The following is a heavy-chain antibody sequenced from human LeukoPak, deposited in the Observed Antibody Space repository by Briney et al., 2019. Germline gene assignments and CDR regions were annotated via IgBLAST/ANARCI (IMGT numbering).Heavy chain of an antibody. Sequence: GESLKISCKGFGYTFTNYWIGGGRQMPGKGLEWIEIIYPGYYDTRYSPSFQCQVNISADKSVTTSYLQWSSLKASDTAMYYCARRNGYTSGSGFDPWGQGTLVTVSS. V-gene: IGHV5-51*01. CDR2: IYPGYYDT. CDR3: ARRNGYTSGSGFDP. J-gene: IGHJ5*02. D-gene: IGHD6-19*01. CDR1: GYTFTNYW.